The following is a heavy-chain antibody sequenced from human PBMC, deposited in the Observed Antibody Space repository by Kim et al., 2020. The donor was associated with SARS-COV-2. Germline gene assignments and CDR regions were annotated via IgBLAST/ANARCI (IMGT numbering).Heavy chain of an antibody. CDR1: GYTLTELS. CDR3: ATTRGWVYSGYDFFCI. CDR2: FDPEDGET. Sequence: ASVKVSCKVSGYTLTELSMHWVRQAPGKGLEWMGGFDPEDGETIYAQKFQGRVTMTEDTSTDTAYMELSSLRSEDTAVYYCATTRGWVYSGYDFFCIWGQGTMVTVSS. V-gene: IGHV1-24*01. D-gene: IGHD5-12*01. J-gene: IGHJ3*02.